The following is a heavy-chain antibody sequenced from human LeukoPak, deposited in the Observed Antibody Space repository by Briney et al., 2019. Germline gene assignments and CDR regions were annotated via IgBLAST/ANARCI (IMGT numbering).Heavy chain of an antibody. CDR3: ASVLRYFDWLLFSGVGTRTNFDY. CDR1: GGSISSSSYY. D-gene: IGHD3-9*01. CDR2: IYYSGST. V-gene: IGHV4-39*07. J-gene: IGHJ4*02. Sequence: ASETLSLTCTVSGGSISSSSYYWGWIRQPPGKGLEWIGSIYYSGSTYYNPSLKSRVTISVDTSKNQFSLKLSSVTAADTAVYYCASVLRYFDWLLFSGVGTRTNFDYWGQGTLVTVSS.